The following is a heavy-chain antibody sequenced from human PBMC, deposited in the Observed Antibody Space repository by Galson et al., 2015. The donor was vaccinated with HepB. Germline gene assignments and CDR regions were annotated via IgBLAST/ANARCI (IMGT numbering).Heavy chain of an antibody. V-gene: IGHV6-1*01. CDR1: GDSVSSNSAA. CDR2: TYYRSKWYN. Sequence: CAISGDSVSSNSAAWNWIRQSPSRGLEWLGRTYYRSKWYNDYAVSVKSRITINPDTSKNQFSPQLNSVTPEDTAVYYCAREIRGQAFLEQWLDPRNYYYYYMDVWGKGTTVTVSS. CDR3: AREIRGQAFLEQWLDPRNYYYYYMDV. J-gene: IGHJ6*03. D-gene: IGHD6-19*01.